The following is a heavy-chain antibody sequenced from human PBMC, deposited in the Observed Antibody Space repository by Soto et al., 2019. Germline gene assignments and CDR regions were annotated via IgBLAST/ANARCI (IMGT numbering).Heavy chain of an antibody. Sequence: QVQLQQWGAGLLKPSETLSLTCAVYGGSFNYHYWSWIRQSPGKGLEWIGEINHSGSTNYNPSLKSRVTISVDTSKNQFSLKLRSVTAVDTAVYYCASGLTIMVGFDYWGQGTLVTVSS. V-gene: IGHV4-34*01. D-gene: IGHD3-3*01. CDR1: GGSFNYHY. J-gene: IGHJ4*02. CDR3: ASGLTIMVGFDY. CDR2: INHSGST.